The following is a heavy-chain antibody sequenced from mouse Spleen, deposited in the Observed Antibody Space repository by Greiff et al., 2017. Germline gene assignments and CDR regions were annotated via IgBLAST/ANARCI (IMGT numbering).Heavy chain of an antibody. CDR3: ARQGPPDGAMDY. CDR1: GFTFSSYG. Sequence: EVKVVESGGDLVKPGGSLKLSCAASGFTFSSYGMSWVRQTPDKRLEWVATISSGGSYTYYPDSVKGRFTISRDNAKNTLYLQMSSLKSEDTAMYYCARQGPPDGAMDYWGQGTSVTVSS. CDR2: ISSGGSYT. V-gene: IGHV5-6*01. J-gene: IGHJ4*01.